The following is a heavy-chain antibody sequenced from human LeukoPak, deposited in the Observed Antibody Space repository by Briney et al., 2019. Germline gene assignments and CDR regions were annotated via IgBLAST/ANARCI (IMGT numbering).Heavy chain of an antibody. V-gene: IGHV4-39*07. D-gene: IGHD3-22*01. J-gene: IGHJ4*02. CDR3: ARPYYYDSSGYDY. Sequence: SETLSLTCTVSGGSISSSSYYWGWIRQPPGKGLEWIGSMYYSGSTYYNPSLKSRVTISVDTSKNQFSLKLSSVTAADKAVYYCARPYYYDSSGYDYWGQGTLVTVSS. CDR2: MYYSGST. CDR1: GGSISSSSYY.